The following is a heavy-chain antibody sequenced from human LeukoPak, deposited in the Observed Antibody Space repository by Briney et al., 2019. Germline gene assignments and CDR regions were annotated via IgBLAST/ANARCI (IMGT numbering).Heavy chain of an antibody. D-gene: IGHD2-2*01. Sequence: GESLKISCKASGYSFVSHWIGWVRQMPGRGLEWMGIIYPGDSDTKYNAPFQGQVTISADKSISTAYLQWGSLKASDTATYYCARPALYCSSTVCPPYMDVWGKGTTVTVSS. J-gene: IGHJ6*03. CDR2: IYPGDSDT. CDR1: GYSFVSHW. CDR3: ARPALYCSSTVCPPYMDV. V-gene: IGHV5-51*01.